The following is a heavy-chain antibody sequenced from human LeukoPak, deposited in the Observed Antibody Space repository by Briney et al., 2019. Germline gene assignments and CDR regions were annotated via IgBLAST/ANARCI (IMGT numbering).Heavy chain of an antibody. CDR3: AKASASRGHFDL. CDR2: ISHDGSNR. J-gene: IGHJ4*02. V-gene: IGHV3-30*18. CDR1: GFTFTSYG. Sequence: PGGSLRLSCAASGFTFTSYGIHWVRQAPGKGLEWVAVISHDGSNRFSSDSVQGLFALSRDNSKNMVYLQMDRQRAEDTALYYCAKASASRGHFDLWGQGTLVTVSS. D-gene: IGHD1-26*01.